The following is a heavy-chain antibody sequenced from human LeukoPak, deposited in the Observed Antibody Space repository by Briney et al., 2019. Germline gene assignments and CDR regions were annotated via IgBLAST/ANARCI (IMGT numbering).Heavy chain of an antibody. CDR3: AKDGARDGYNYPDY. CDR2: IWSDGSNK. V-gene: IGHV3-33*03. D-gene: IGHD5-24*01. CDR1: GFTFSNYG. J-gene: IGHJ4*02. Sequence: PGRSLRLSCVASGFTFSNYGMHWVRQAPGKGLEWVAVIWSDGSNKHYADSVKGRFTISRDKSKNTLYLQMNSLRAEDTAVYYCAKDGARDGYNYPDYWGQGTLVTVSS.